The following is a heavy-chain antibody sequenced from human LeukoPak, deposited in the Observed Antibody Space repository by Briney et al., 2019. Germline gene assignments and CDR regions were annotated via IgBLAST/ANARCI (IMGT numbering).Heavy chain of an antibody. D-gene: IGHD4-23*01. Sequence: SETLSLTCTVSGGSISRNYWSWIRQLPGKGLEWIGYIHYSGTTNYNPSLKSRVTMSGDTSKNQLSLKLTSVTAADTAVYYCGKVGGNSNSWGQGTLVTVSS. J-gene: IGHJ4*02. V-gene: IGHV4-59*01. CDR1: GGSISRNY. CDR2: IHYSGTT. CDR3: GKVGGNSNS.